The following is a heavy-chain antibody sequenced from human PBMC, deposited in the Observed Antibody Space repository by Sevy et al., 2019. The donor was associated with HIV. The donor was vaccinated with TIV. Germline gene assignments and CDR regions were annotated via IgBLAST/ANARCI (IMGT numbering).Heavy chain of an antibody. CDR3: ARQGSSWTFDP. J-gene: IGHJ5*02. CDR1: GFDFSSYP. D-gene: IGHD6-13*01. V-gene: IGHV3-30-3*01. CDR2: IAYDESTK. Sequence: GGSLRLSCAASGFDFSSYPMHWVRQAPGKGLEWVSVIAYDESTKYYGDSVRDRFTISRDNSKNTLYLQMNSLREEDTGVYYCARQGSSWTFDPWGQGTLVTVSS.